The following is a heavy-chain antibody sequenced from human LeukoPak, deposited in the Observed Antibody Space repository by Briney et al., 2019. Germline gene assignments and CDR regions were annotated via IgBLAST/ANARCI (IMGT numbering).Heavy chain of an antibody. CDR2: INTDGSET. CDR3: ARETTMIVVVTKDYYYYMDV. Sequence: GGSLRLSCEASGFTFSSYWMHWVRQVPGKGLMWVSRINTDGSETTYADSVKGRFTISRDNAKNSLYLQMNSLRAEDTAVYYCARETTMIVVVTKDYYYYMDVWGKGTTVTVSS. V-gene: IGHV3-74*03. J-gene: IGHJ6*03. CDR1: GFTFSSYW. D-gene: IGHD3-22*01.